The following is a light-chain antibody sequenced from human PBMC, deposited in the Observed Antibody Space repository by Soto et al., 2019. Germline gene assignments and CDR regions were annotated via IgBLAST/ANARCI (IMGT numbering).Light chain of an antibody. Sequence: QSALTQPAAVSGPPGQSITISCTGTSSDVGRYNYVSWYQQHPGKAPKLVIYEVRNRPSGISNRFSASKSGNTASLTISGLQAEDEADYYCTSYTSNSTWVSGGGTKVTVL. CDR2: EVR. J-gene: IGLJ3*02. V-gene: IGLV2-14*01. CDR3: TSYTSNSTWV. CDR1: SSDVGRYNY.